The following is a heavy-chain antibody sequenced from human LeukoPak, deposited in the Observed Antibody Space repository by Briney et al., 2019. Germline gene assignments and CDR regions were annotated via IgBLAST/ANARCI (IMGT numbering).Heavy chain of an antibody. CDR1: GFTFSSYS. J-gene: IGHJ5*02. D-gene: IGHD3-10*01. CDR2: IRSSSTYI. CDR3: ARDSGGFDP. Sequence: PGGSLRLSCAASGFTFSSYSMNWVRQAPGKGLEWVSYIRSSSTYISYSDSMKGRFTISRDNANNSLYLQMNSLRAEDTAVYYCARDSGGFDPWGQGTLVTVSS. V-gene: IGHV3-21*01.